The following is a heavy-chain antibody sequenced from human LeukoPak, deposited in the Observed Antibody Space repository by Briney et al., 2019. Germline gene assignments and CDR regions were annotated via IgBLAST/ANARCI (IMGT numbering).Heavy chain of an antibody. CDR2: ISSSSSYI. J-gene: IGHJ4*02. Sequence: PGGSLRLSCAASGFTFSGYTMNWVRQAPGKGLEWVSYISSSSSYIYYADSVKGRFAISRDNAKNSLYLQMNSLRAEDTAVYYCARDNHYYGSGSYDYWGQGTLVTVSS. D-gene: IGHD3-10*01. CDR3: ARDNHYYGSGSYDY. CDR1: GFTFSGYT. V-gene: IGHV3-21*06.